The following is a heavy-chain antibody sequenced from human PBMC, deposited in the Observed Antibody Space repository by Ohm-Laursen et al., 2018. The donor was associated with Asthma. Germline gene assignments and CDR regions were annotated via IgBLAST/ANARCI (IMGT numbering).Heavy chain of an antibody. Sequence: SLRLSCTASGFTFSTYSMNWVRQTPGKGLEWVSLIYSCDSTYHADSVKGRITISRDNSKNTLCLQMNSLRAEDTAVYYCARDLGYSSAFDIWGQGTMVTVSS. V-gene: IGHV3-66*03. CDR2: IYSCDST. CDR3: ARDLGYSSAFDI. D-gene: IGHD6-13*01. J-gene: IGHJ3*02. CDR1: GFTFSTYS.